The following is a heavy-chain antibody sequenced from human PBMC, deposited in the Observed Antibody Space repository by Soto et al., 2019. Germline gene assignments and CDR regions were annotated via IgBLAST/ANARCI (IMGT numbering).Heavy chain of an antibody. J-gene: IGHJ5*02. V-gene: IGHV5-51*01. Sequence: GESLKISCKGSGYSFTNYWIGWVRQMPGKGLEWMGMIYPDGSDTKYSPSFQDQITFSADKSINTAYLQWSSLKASDTAGHYCARLEWLSLAAWFDPWGQGTLVTVSS. CDR3: ARLEWLSLAAWFDP. D-gene: IGHD3-3*01. CDR1: GYSFTNYW. CDR2: IYPDGSDT.